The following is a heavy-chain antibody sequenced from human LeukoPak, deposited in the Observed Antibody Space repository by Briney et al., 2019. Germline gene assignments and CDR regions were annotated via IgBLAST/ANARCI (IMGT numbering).Heavy chain of an antibody. D-gene: IGHD2-2*02. CDR1: GFTFDDYA. CDR3: ARETCGASTSCYMGWFDP. CDR2: ISWNSGSI. V-gene: IGHV3-9*01. Sequence: GGSLRLSCAASGFTFDDYAMHWVRQAPGKGLEWVSGISWNSGSIGYADSVKGRFTISRDNAKNSLYLQMNSLRAEDTAVYYCARETCGASTSCYMGWFDPWGQGTLVTVSS. J-gene: IGHJ5*02.